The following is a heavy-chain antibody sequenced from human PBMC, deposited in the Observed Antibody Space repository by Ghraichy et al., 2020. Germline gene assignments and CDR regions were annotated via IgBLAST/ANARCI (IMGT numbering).Heavy chain of an antibody. CDR1: GFTFSSYW. Sequence: GESLNISCAASGFTFSSYWMHWVRQAPGKGLVWVSRFNSDGSSTSYADSVKGRFTISRDNAKNTLYLQMNSLRAEDTAVYYCARDQRAVLMGAFDIWGQGTMVTVSS. CDR3: ARDQRAVLMGAFDI. D-gene: IGHD2-8*01. V-gene: IGHV3-74*01. J-gene: IGHJ3*02. CDR2: FNSDGSST.